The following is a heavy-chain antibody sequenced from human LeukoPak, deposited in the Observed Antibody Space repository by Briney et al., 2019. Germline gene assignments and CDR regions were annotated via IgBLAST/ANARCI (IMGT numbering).Heavy chain of an antibody. CDR3: ARGSVPHYDFWSGYYLSEAFDI. CDR2: FDPEDGET. V-gene: IGHV1-24*01. D-gene: IGHD3-3*01. J-gene: IGHJ3*02. Sequence: ASVKVSCKVSGYTLTELSMHWVRQAPGKGLEWMGGFDPEDGETIYAQKFQGRVTMTEDTSTDTAYMELSSLRSEDTAVYYCARGSVPHYDFWSGYYLSEAFDIWGQGTMVTVSS. CDR1: GYTLTELS.